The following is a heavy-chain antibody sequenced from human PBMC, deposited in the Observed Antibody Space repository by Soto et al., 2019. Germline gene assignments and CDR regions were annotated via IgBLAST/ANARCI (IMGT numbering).Heavy chain of an antibody. V-gene: IGHV1-69*01. Sequence: QVQLVQSGAEVKKPGSSVKVSCGASGGTFSSYPINWVRQAPGQGLEWMGGIIPFFGTSNYAQKFQGRVTITADESTSTAYMELRSLSSEDTAVYYCARVGHITNYGMAVWGQGTTVTVSS. D-gene: IGHD1-26*01. CDR3: ARVGHITNYGMAV. CDR2: IIPFFGTS. CDR1: GGTFSSYP. J-gene: IGHJ6*02.